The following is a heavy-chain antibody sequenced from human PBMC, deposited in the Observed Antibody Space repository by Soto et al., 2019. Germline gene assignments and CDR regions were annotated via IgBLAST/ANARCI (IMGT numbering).Heavy chain of an antibody. J-gene: IGHJ6*02. Sequence: QVQLVQSGAEVKKPGASVKVSCKASGYTFTSYGISWVRQAPGQGLEWMGWISAYNGNRNYVQKLQGRVTMTTDTSTSTAYMELRSLTSDDTAVYYCARLYCISTSCYLGMDVWGQGTTVTVSS. CDR3: ARLYCISTSCYLGMDV. D-gene: IGHD2-2*01. V-gene: IGHV1-18*01. CDR2: ISAYNGNR. CDR1: GYTFTSYG.